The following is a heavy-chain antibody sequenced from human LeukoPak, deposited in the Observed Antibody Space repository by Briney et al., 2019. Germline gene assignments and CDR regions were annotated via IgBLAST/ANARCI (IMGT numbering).Heavy chain of an antibody. Sequence: SETLSLTCSVSGGSISSDCCYWAWIRQPTGKGPEWIGSIYYLGTTHYNPSLKSRVTMSVDTSRNQFSLKLTSVTAADTAVYFCARRPRGELDYWGQGALVTVSS. V-gene: IGHV4-39*01. CDR2: IYYLGTT. CDR1: GGSISSDCCY. CDR3: ARRPRGELDY. J-gene: IGHJ4*02. D-gene: IGHD3-16*01.